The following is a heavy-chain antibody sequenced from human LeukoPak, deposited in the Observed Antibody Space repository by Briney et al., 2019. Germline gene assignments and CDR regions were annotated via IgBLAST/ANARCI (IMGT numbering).Heavy chain of an antibody. J-gene: IGHJ4*02. CDR2: ISYDGSNK. V-gene: IGHV3-30*14. CDR1: GFTFSSYA. CDR3: ARRLSTGYYEF. Sequence: PGGSLRLSCAASGFTFSSYAMHWVRQAPGRGLEWVAVISYDGSNKYYADSVKGRFTISRDNSKSMLYLQMNSLRVEDTAVYYCARRLSTGYYEFWGQGTLVTVSS. D-gene: IGHD3-9*01.